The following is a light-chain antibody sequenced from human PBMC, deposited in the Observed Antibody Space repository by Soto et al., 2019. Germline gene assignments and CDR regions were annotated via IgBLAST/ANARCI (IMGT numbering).Light chain of an antibody. CDR2: AAS. V-gene: IGKV1-39*01. J-gene: IGKJ2*01. CDR1: QSISSY. Sequence: DIQMTQSPSSLSASVGDRVTITCRASQSISSYLNWYQQKPGKAPKLLIYAASSLQSGVPSRFSGSGSGTDFTLTISRLQPEDVATYYCQQSYSTPYTFGQGTQLEIK. CDR3: QQSYSTPYT.